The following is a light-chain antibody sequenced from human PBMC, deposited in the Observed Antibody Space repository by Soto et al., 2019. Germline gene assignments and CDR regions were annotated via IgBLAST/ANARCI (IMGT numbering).Light chain of an antibody. CDR3: AAWDDSLSGVV. J-gene: IGLJ2*01. V-gene: IGLV1-47*02. CDR1: SSNIGSNY. Sequence: QSVLTQPPSASGTPEQRVTISCSGSSSNIGSNYVYWYQQLPGTAPKLLIYSNNLRPSGVPDRFSGSKSGTSASLAISGLRSEDEADYYCAAWDDSLSGVVFGGGTKLTVL. CDR2: SNN.